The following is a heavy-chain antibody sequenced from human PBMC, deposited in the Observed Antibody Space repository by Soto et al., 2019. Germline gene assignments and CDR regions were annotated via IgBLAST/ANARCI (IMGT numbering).Heavy chain of an antibody. V-gene: IGHV2-5*02. Sequence: QITLKESGPTLVKPTQTLTLTCSFSGSSLSSSGVGVGWIRQPPGKALEWLALIYWDDDKRYSPSLKSRLTITKDTSKNLVVLTMTNMDPVDTATYYCAHRRDRPEFDYWGQGTLVTVSS. CDR3: AHRRDRPEFDY. CDR2: IYWDDDK. CDR1: GSSLSSSGVG. J-gene: IGHJ4*02.